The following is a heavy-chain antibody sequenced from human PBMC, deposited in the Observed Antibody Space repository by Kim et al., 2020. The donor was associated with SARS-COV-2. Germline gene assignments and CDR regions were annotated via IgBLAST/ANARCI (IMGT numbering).Heavy chain of an antibody. Sequence: GGSLRLSCAASGFTFDDYGMSWVRQAPGKGLEWVSGINWNGGSTGYADSVKGRFTISRDNAKNSLYLQMNSLRAEDTALYYCARNRRMTTVTTTVLDYWGQGTLVTVSS. D-gene: IGHD4-17*01. CDR3: ARNRRMTTVTTTVLDY. CDR2: INWNGGST. CDR1: GFTFDDYG. J-gene: IGHJ4*02. V-gene: IGHV3-20*04.